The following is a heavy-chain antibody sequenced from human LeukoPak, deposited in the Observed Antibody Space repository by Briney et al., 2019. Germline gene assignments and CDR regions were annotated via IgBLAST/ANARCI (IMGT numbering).Heavy chain of an antibody. J-gene: IGHJ1*01. CDR3: ARAVILYYDSSGYFVARISHFQH. D-gene: IGHD3-22*01. CDR2: VYYSGST. Sequence: SETLSLTCTVSGGSISTYYWSWIRQPPGKGLEWIGNVYYSGSTNYNPSLKSRVTMSVDTSKNQFSLKLSSVTAADTAVYYCARAVILYYDSSGYFVARISHFQHWGQGTLVTVST. V-gene: IGHV4-59*01. CDR1: GGSISTYY.